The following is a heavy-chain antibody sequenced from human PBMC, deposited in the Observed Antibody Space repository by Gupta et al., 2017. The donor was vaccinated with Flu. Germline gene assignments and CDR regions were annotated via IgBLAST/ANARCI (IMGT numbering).Heavy chain of an antibody. CDR2: IYWNDDK. Sequence: GKALEWLALIYWNDDKRYSPSLKSRLTITKDTSKNQVVLTMTNMDPVDTATYYCAPSILVATGPGAEFGFDYWGQGTLVTVSS. D-gene: IGHD5-12*01. CDR3: APSILVATGPGAEFGFDY. V-gene: IGHV2-5*01. J-gene: IGHJ4*02.